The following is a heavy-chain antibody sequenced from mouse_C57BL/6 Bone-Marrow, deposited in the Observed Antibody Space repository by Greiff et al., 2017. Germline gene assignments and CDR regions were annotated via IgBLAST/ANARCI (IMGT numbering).Heavy chain of an antibody. CDR3: TTGLYYGSSYVGY. Sequence: LQQSGAELVRPGASVKLSCTASGFNIKDDYMHWVKQRPEQGLEWIGWIDPENGDTEYASKFQGKATITADTSSNTAYLQLSSLTSEDTAVYYCTTGLYYGSSYVGYWGQGTTLTVSS. J-gene: IGHJ2*01. D-gene: IGHD1-1*01. V-gene: IGHV14-4*01. CDR2: IDPENGDT. CDR1: GFNIKDDY.